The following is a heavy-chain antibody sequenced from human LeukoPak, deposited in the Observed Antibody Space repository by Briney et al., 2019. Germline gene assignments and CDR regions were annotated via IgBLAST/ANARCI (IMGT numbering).Heavy chain of an antibody. CDR2: IWYDGSHR. CDR3: ARLGSSWTFDY. Sequence: GGSLRLSCVASGFTFSSYGMNWVRQAPGKGLEWVAVIWYDGSHRYYAGSAKGRFTISRDNSKNTLYLQMDSLRAEDTAVYYCARLGSSWTFDYWGQGTLVTVSS. V-gene: IGHV3-33*01. CDR1: GFTFSSYG. J-gene: IGHJ4*02. D-gene: IGHD6-13*01.